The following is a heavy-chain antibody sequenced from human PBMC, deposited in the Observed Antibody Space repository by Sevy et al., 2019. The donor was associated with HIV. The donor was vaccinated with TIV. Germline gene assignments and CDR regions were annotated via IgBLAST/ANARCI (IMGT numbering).Heavy chain of an antibody. D-gene: IGHD2-8*02. Sequence: ASVKVSCKASGYTFTGYYMHWVRQAPGQELEWMGRINPNSGGTNYPQKFQGRVTMTRETSISTAYMELSRLRSDDTAVYYCARIICTGGVCYNYGMDVWGQGTTVTVSS. J-gene: IGHJ6*02. V-gene: IGHV1-2*06. CDR2: INPNSGGT. CDR3: ARIICTGGVCYNYGMDV. CDR1: GYTFTGYY.